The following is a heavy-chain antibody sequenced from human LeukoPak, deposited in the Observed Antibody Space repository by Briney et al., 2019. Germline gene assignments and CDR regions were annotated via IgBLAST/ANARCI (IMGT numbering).Heavy chain of an antibody. CDR3: ARGFSSLTFQH. V-gene: IGHV4-39*07. CDR1: GGSISSSSYY. J-gene: IGHJ1*01. Sequence: PSETLSLTCTVSGGSISSSSYYWGWIRQPPGKGLEWIGSIYYSGSTYYNPSLKSRVTISVDTSKNQFSLKLSSVTAADTAVYYCARGFSSLTFQHWGQGTLVTVSS. CDR2: IYYSGST. D-gene: IGHD2-2*01.